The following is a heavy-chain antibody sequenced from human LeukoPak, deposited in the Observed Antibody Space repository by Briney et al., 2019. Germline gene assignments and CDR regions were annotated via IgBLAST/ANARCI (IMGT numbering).Heavy chain of an antibody. D-gene: IGHD3-22*01. V-gene: IGHV3-23*01. CDR1: GFTFSSYA. CDR3: VEPAYYYDSSGYYPRGYYYGMDV. J-gene: IGHJ6*02. CDR2: ISGSGGST. Sequence: GGSLRLSCAASGFTFSSYAMSWVRQAPGKGLEWVSAISGSGGSTYYADSVKGRFTISRDNSKNTLYLQMNTLRAEDTAVYYCVEPAYYYDSSGYYPRGYYYGMDVWGQGTTVTVSS.